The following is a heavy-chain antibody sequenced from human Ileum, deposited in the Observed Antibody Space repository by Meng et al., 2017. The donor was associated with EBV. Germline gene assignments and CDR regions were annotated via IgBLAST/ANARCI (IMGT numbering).Heavy chain of an antibody. CDR1: GGSISSSNW. V-gene: IGHV4-4*02. CDR2: IYHSGST. CDR3: ARVGQWLPIDY. J-gene: IGHJ4*02. D-gene: IGHD6-19*01. Sequence: QVQLQQWGAGLLNPSETLSLPCAVSGGSISSSNWWSWVRQPPGKGLEWIGEIYHSGSTNYNPSLKSRVTMSVDKSKNQFSLNLSSVTAADTAVYYCARVGQWLPIDYWGQGTLVTVSS.